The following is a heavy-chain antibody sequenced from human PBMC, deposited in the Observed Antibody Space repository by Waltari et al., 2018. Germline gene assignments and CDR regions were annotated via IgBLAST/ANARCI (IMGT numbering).Heavy chain of an antibody. J-gene: IGHJ4*02. CDR1: GFTFSSYW. V-gene: IGHV3-7*01. CDR2: IKQDGSEK. CDR3: ARDPSRDPFDY. Sequence: EVQLVESGGGLVQPGGSLRLSCAASGFTFSSYWLSWVRQAPGKGLEWVANIKQDGSEKYYVDSVKGRFTISRDNAKNSLYLQMNSLRAEDTAVYYCARDPSRDPFDYWGQGTLVTVSS.